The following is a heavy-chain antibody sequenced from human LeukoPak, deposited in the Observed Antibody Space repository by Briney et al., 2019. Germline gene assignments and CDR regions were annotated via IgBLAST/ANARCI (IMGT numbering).Heavy chain of an antibody. V-gene: IGHV3-48*02. CDR1: GFSLTSYS. J-gene: IGHJ4*02. CDR3: ARDPEALDY. Sequence: PGGSLRLSCAASGFSLTSYSMNWGRQAPGKGLEWVSYIRSSGSTMYYADSVKGRFTISRDTAKNSLYLQMNSLRDEDTAVYYCARDPEALDYWGQGTLVTVSS. CDR2: IRSSGSTM.